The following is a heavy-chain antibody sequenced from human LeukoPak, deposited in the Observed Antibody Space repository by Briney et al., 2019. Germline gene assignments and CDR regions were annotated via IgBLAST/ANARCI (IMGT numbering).Heavy chain of an antibody. V-gene: IGHV4-59*01. D-gene: IGHD3-22*01. CDR1: GGSISSYY. J-gene: IGHJ3*02. CDR2: IYYSGST. CDR3: ARDLGKYTYYYDSSPGGDAFDI. Sequence: SETLSLTSTVSGGSISSYYWSWIRQPPGEGLEWIGYIYYSGSTNYNPSLKSRVTISVDTSKNQFSLKLSSVTAADTAVYYCARDLGKYTYYYDSSPGGDAFDIWGQGTMVTVSS.